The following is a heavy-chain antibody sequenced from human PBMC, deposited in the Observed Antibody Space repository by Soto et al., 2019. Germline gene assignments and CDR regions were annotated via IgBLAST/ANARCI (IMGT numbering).Heavy chain of an antibody. V-gene: IGHV4-34*01. J-gene: IGHJ6*04. Sequence: SETLSLTCAVYGGSFSGYYWGWIRHPPGKGLERIGEINHSGSTNYNPSLKRPGTISVDTSKNQFSLKLGSLTAADTAVSYCARGVGNYYGSGVLDYYEMDVWGEATTVTVAS. CDR3: ARGVGNYYGSGVLDYYEMDV. D-gene: IGHD3-10*01. CDR2: INHSGST. CDR1: GGSFSGYY.